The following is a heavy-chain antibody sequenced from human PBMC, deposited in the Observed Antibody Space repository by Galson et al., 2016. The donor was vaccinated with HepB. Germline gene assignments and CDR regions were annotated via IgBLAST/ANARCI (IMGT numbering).Heavy chain of an antibody. CDR3: AKGFGATNYDILTGNDG. Sequence: SLRLSCAASGFALGGYAMSWVRQAPGKGLEWVSGISGSGCSTHYADSVKGRFSISRDNLKNTVDLQMNSLRAEDTAVYYCAKGFGATNYDILTGNDGWGQGTLVTVSS. CDR2: ISGSGCST. CDR1: GFALGGYA. V-gene: IGHV3-23*01. D-gene: IGHD3-9*01. J-gene: IGHJ4*02.